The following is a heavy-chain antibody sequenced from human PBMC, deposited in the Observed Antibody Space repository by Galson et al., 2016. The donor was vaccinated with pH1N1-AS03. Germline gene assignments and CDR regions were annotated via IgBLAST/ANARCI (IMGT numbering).Heavy chain of an antibody. CDR2: ISTYNGDT. D-gene: IGHD3-3*01. CDR1: GYIFTKYG. J-gene: IGHJ6*02. Sequence: QSGAEVKKPGASVKVSCTASGYIFTKYGISWVRQAPGEGLEWMGWISTYNGDTNYIQKFQGRVTMTTDTSTSTAYMELRSLRSDDTAIYYCARMFYDSWSGYDYYGMDVWGQGTTVTVSS. CDR3: ARMFYDSWSGYDYYGMDV. V-gene: IGHV1-18*01.